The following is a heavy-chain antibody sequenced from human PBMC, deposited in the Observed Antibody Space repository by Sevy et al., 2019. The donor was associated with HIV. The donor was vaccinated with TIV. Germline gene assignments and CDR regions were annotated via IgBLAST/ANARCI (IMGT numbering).Heavy chain of an antibody. CDR2: ISGSGGST. V-gene: IGHV3-23*01. Sequence: GGSLRLSCAASGFTFSSYAMSWVRQAPGKGLEWVSAISGSGGSTYYADSVKGRFTISRDNSKNTLYLQMNSLRAEDTAVYYCAKEGNGDFWSGYYDAFDIWGQGTMVTDSS. CDR1: GFTFSSYA. J-gene: IGHJ3*02. D-gene: IGHD3-3*01. CDR3: AKEGNGDFWSGYYDAFDI.